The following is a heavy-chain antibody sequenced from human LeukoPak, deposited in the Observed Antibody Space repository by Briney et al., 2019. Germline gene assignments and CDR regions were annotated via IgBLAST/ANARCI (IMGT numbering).Heavy chain of an antibody. J-gene: IGHJ4*02. CDR1: GVTFSDYY. Sequence: PGGSLRLSCAASGVTFSDYYMSWIRQAPGKGLQWVSYIGTGGSITYYADSVKGRFTISRDNAKNSLYLQMNSLRVEDTAVYYCARDSSGYSYDSSGYVIWGQGTLVTVSS. V-gene: IGHV3-11*04. D-gene: IGHD3-22*01. CDR3: ARDSSGYSYDSSGYVI. CDR2: IGTGGSIT.